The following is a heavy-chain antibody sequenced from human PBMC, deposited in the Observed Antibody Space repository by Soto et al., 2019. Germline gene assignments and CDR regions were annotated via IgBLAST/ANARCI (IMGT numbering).Heavy chain of an antibody. CDR3: ARGVGGWLQLGP. CDR1: GYTFTGHY. Sequence: QVKLVQSGAEVMQPGASVKVSCKTSGYTFTGHYMHWVRQAPGQGLEWMGWINPNSGGTKYAQKFQGRVTMTRDTSISTAYMELSSLRFDDTAVYFCARGVGGWLQLGPWGQGTLVTVSS. CDR2: INPNSGGT. J-gene: IGHJ5*02. V-gene: IGHV1-2*02. D-gene: IGHD5-12*01.